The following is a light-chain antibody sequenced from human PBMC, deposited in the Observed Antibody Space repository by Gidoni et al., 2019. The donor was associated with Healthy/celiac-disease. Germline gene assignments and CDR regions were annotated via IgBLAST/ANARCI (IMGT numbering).Light chain of an antibody. CDR2: DDS. Sequence: SYVLPQPPSVSVAPGKSARITCGGNNIGSKSVHWYQQKPGQAPVLVVYDDSDRPSGIPERFSGSNSGNTATLTISRVEAGDEADYYCQVWDSSSDLVFGGGTKLTVL. CDR3: QVWDSSSDLV. CDR1: NIGSKS. J-gene: IGLJ2*01. V-gene: IGLV3-21*03.